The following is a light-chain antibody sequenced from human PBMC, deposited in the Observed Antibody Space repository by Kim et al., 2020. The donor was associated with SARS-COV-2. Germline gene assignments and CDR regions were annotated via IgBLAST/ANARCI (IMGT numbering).Light chain of an antibody. V-gene: IGKV3-11*01. CDR2: DAS. CDR3: QQRNTWPIT. CDR1: QSVSSY. Sequence: EVVLTQSPATLSLSPGERATLSCRASQSVSSYLAWYQQRPGQAPRLLLYDASNRATGIPARFSGSGSGTDLTLTISSLEPEDFAVYYCQQRNTWPITFGQGTRVEIK. J-gene: IGKJ5*01.